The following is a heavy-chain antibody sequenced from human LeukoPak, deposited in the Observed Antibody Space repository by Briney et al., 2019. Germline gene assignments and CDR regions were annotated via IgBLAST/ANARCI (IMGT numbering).Heavy chain of an antibody. J-gene: IGHJ4*02. CDR1: GYTFIGYF. CDR3: ARDHEDCSSASCYD. Sequence: ASVKVSCTASGYTFIGYFMNWVRQAPGQGLEWMGRINPNSGGTNYAQKFQGRVTMTRDTSISTAYMELSRLRSDDTAVYYCARDHEDCSSASCYDWGQGTLVTVSS. V-gene: IGHV1-2*06. CDR2: INPNSGGT. D-gene: IGHD2-2*01.